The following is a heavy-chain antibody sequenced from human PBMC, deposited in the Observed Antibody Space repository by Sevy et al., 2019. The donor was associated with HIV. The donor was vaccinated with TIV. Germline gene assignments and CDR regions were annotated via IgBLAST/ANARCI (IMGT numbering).Heavy chain of an antibody. CDR2: VSYDGSNK. CDR1: GFTFHSHA. V-gene: IGHV3-30*09. J-gene: IGHJ4*02. CDR3: ARDRGAPPTAILYYFDF. D-gene: IGHD5-18*01. Sequence: GGSLRLSCVDSGFTFHSHAMHWVRQAPGKGLEWVAAVSYDGSNKFYTDSVKGRFVISRDNSKNTLYLQINSLRVEETAVYHCARDRGAPPTAILYYFDFWGQGTLVTVSS.